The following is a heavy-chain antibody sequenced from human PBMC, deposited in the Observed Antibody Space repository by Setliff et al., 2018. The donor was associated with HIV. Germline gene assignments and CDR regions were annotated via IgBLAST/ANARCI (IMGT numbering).Heavy chain of an antibody. D-gene: IGHD3-10*01. Sequence: SVKVSCKASGGSFNILGFTWVRQAPGQGLEWVGGIIPVVDAPIYAQRFQGRVVITADKSTGTAYMQRSSLKFEDTAVYYCATRPPGVHGFSIWGQGTMVTVPS. J-gene: IGHJ3*02. CDR3: ATRPPGVHGFSI. CDR1: GGSFNILG. CDR2: IIPVVDAP. V-gene: IGHV1-69*06.